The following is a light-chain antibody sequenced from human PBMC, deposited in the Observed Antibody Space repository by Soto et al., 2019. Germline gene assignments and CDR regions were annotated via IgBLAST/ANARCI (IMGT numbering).Light chain of an antibody. CDR2: YDS. V-gene: IGLV3-21*04. CDR1: NIRDRG. CDR3: QVWAHIDDYV. J-gene: IGLJ1*01. Sequence: SYELTQPPSVSVAPGETARIACGGDNIRDRGVHWYQQKPGQAPVLVIYYDSDRPSGIPERFSGSNSGNTATLTISRVEAGDEADYYCQVWAHIDDYVFGSGTKLTVL.